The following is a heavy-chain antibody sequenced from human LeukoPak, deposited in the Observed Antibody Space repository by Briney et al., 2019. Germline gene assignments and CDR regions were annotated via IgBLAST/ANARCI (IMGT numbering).Heavy chain of an antibody. Sequence: PGRSLRLSCAASGFTFSSYGMHWVRQAPGKGLEWVAVIWYDGSNKYYADSVKGRFTISRDNSKNTLYLQMNSLRAEDTAVYYCARDEGIAAAGIKKWLASYYFDYWGQGTLVTVSS. CDR1: GFTFSSYG. CDR3: ARDEGIAAAGIKKWLASYYFDY. J-gene: IGHJ4*02. D-gene: IGHD6-13*01. CDR2: IWYDGSNK. V-gene: IGHV3-33*01.